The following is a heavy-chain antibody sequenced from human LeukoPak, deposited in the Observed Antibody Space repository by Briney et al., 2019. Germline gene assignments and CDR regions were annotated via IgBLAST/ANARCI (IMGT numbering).Heavy chain of an antibody. CDR3: ATVGGYSYGYYWAVYYYGMDV. CDR1: GYTLTELS. V-gene: IGHV1-24*01. D-gene: IGHD5-18*01. J-gene: IGHJ6*02. Sequence: ASVKVSCKVSGYTLTELSMHWGRQAPGKGLEWMGGFDPEDGETIYAKKYQGRVTMTEDTSTDTAYMELSRLRSEDTAVYYCATVGGYSYGYYWAVYYYGMDVWGQGTTVTVSS. CDR2: FDPEDGET.